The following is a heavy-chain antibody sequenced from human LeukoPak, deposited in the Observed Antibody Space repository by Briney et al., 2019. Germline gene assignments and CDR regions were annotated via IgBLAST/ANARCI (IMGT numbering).Heavy chain of an antibody. V-gene: IGHV4-34*01. Sequence: SETLSLTCAVYGGSFSGYYWSWIRQPPGKGLEWIGEINHSGSTNYNPSLKSRVTISVDTSKNQFSLKLSSVTAADTAVYYCARVVGSSWYSFWFDPWGQGTLVTVSS. CDR3: ARVVGSSWYSFWFDP. J-gene: IGHJ5*02. CDR1: GGSFSGYY. CDR2: INHSGST. D-gene: IGHD6-13*01.